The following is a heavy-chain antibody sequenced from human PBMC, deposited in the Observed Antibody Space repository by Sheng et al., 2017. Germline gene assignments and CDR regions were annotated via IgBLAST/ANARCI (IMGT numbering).Heavy chain of an antibody. CDR3: AHSLLAVNYVWGXNYAFDI. CDR2: IYWNDDK. J-gene: IGHJ3*02. V-gene: IGHV2-5*01. CDR1: GFSLSTSGVG. Sequence: QITLKESGPTLVKPTQTLTLTCTFSGFSLSTSGVGVGWIRQPPGKALEWLALIYWNDDKRYSPSLKSRLTITKDTSKNXVVLTMTNMDPVDTATYYCAHSLLAVNYVWGXNYAFDIWAKGQWSPXL. D-gene: IGHD3-16*01.